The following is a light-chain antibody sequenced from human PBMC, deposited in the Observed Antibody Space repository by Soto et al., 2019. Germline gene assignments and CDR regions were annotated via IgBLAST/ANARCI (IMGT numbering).Light chain of an antibody. CDR1: QDITNY. CDR3: QQFDSIPIN. V-gene: IGKV1-33*01. Sequence: DIQMTQSPSSLSASVGDRVTITCQASQDITNYLNWYQQKPGTAPRLLVYDGSNLDTGVPSRFSGSRSGKLFSVTISILPPEDIATYDCQQFDSIPINCGQGTRLEI. J-gene: IGKJ5*01. CDR2: DGS.